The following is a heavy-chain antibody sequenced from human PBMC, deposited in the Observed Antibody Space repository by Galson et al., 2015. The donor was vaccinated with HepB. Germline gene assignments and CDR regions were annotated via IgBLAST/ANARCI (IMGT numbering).Heavy chain of an antibody. CDR1: GFTFSSYG. V-gene: IGHV3-30*03. CDR2: ISYDGSNK. CDR3: ARDLYGDYASEY. D-gene: IGHD4-17*01. J-gene: IGHJ4*02. Sequence: SLRLSCAASGFTFSSYGMHWVRQAPGKGLEWVAVISYDGSNKYYADSVKGRFTISRDNSKNTLYLQMNSLRAEDTAVYYCARDLYGDYASEYWGQGTLVTVSS.